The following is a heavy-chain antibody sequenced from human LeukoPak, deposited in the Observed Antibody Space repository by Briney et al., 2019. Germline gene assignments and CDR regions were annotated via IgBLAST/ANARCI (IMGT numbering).Heavy chain of an antibody. CDR1: GGSISSNSYY. Sequence: PSETLSLTCTVSGGSISSNSYYWGWIRQPPGKGLEWIGSIYYSGSTYYNPSLKSRVTISVDTSKNQFSLKLSSVTAADTAVYYCARENFGYAYYFDYWGQGTLVTVSS. D-gene: IGHD5-12*01. J-gene: IGHJ4*02. CDR3: ARENFGYAYYFDY. V-gene: IGHV4-39*01. CDR2: IYYSGST.